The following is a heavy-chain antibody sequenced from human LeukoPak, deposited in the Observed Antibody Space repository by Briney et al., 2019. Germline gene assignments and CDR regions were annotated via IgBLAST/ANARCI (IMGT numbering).Heavy chain of an antibody. CDR3: ATGFGGLYSGFDY. Sequence: ASVKVSCKASGYTFTSYGISWVRQAPGQGLECMGWISAHNGKTKYAQKFQGRVTMTTDTSTSTAYMELRSLRSDDTAVYYCATGFGGLYSGFDYWGQGTLVTVSS. CDR1: GYTFTSYG. V-gene: IGHV1-18*01. J-gene: IGHJ4*02. CDR2: ISAHNGKT. D-gene: IGHD1-14*01.